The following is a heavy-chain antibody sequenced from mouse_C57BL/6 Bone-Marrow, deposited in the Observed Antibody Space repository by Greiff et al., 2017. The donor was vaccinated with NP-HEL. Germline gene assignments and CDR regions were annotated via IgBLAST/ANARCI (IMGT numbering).Heavy chain of an antibody. CDR1: GYTFTSYG. CDR2: IYPRSGNT. D-gene: IGHD2-12*01. Sequence: VQLQQSGAELARPGASVKLSCKASGYTFTSYGISWVKQRTGQGLEWIGEIYPRSGNTYYNEKFKGKATLTADKSSSTAYMELRSLTSEDSAVYFCARGPFYDSWFAYWGQGTLVTVSA. J-gene: IGHJ3*01. CDR3: ARGPFYDSWFAY. V-gene: IGHV1-81*01.